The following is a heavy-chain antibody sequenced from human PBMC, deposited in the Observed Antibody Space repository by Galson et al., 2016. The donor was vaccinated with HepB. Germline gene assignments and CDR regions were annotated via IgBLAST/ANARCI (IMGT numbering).Heavy chain of an antibody. J-gene: IGHJ4*01. CDR2: ISSNGDKT. V-gene: IGHV3-64*01. CDR3: VRQASGYSSGWFYFDS. D-gene: IGHD6-19*01. Sequence: SLRLSCAASGFTFGDHAMSWVRQAPGKGLEWISSISSNGDKTDDANSVRDRFTIYRDNFKNILYLQMGSTRTEDTAVYFCVRQASGYSSGWFYFDSWGHGTLVTVSS. CDR1: GFTFGDHA.